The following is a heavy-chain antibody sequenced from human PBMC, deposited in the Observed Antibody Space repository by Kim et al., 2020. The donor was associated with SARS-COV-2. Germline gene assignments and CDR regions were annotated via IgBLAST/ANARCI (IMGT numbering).Heavy chain of an antibody. D-gene: IGHD1-26*01. Sequence: SVKGRFTISRDNAKNSLYLQMNSLRAEDTALYYCAKGYSGSYRLSDAFDIWGQGTMVTVSS. CDR3: AKGYSGSYRLSDAFDI. J-gene: IGHJ3*02. V-gene: IGHV3-9*01.